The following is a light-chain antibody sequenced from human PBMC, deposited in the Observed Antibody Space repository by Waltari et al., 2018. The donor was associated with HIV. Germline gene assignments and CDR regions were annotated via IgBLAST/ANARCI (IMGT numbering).Light chain of an antibody. V-gene: IGLV1-44*01. J-gene: IGLJ2*01. CDR2: SNN. Sequence: QSVLTQPPSASGTPGQRVTMSCSGSSSNTGRHTVNWYQQLPGTAPKLLMYSNNQRPSGVPDRFSGSKSGTSASLAISGLQSEDEADYYCAAWDDSLNGVIFGGGTKLTVL. CDR3: AAWDDSLNGVI. CDR1: SSNTGRHT.